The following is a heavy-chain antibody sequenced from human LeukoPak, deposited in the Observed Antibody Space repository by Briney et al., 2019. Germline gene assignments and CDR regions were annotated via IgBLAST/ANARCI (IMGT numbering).Heavy chain of an antibody. V-gene: IGHV3-7*01. Sequence: GGSLRLSCAASGFTFSNYWMSWVRQAPGKGLEWVANIKQGGSGEYYVDSVKGRFTIPRDNAKNSLYLQMNSPRDEDTAVYYCAREHLRHYYYYYYGMDVWGQGTTVTVSS. CDR2: IKQGGSGE. CDR1: GFTFSNYW. J-gene: IGHJ6*02. CDR3: AREHLRHYYYYYYGMDV.